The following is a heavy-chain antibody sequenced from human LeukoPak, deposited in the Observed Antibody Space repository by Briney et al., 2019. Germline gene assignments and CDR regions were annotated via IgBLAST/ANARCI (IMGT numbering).Heavy chain of an antibody. Sequence: ASVKVSCKASGGTFSSYAISWVRQAPGQGLEWMGWINPKSGGTNYAPKFQGRVTMTRDTSISTVYMELSSLRYDDTAIYYCARDRTSVVSDIWGQGTMVTVSS. CDR2: INPKSGGT. D-gene: IGHD4-23*01. CDR3: ARDRTSVVSDI. J-gene: IGHJ3*02. V-gene: IGHV1-2*02. CDR1: GGTFSSYA.